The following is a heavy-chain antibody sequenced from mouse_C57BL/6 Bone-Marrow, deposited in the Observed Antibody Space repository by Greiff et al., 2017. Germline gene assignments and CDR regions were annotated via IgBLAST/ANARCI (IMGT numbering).Heavy chain of an antibody. CDR2: IYPRSGNT. CDR1: GYTFTSYG. J-gene: IGHJ3*01. CDR3: ARRGWYRLAY. Sequence: QVQLKESGAELARPGASVKLSCKASGYTFTSYGISWVKQRTGQGLEWIGEIYPRSGNTYYNEKFKGKATLTADKSSSTAYMELRRLASEEAEVYFCARRGWYRLAYWGQGTLVTVSA. D-gene: IGHD1-1*02. V-gene: IGHV1-81*01.